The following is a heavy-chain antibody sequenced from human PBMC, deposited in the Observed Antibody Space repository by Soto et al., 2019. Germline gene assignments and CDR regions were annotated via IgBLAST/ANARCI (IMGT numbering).Heavy chain of an antibody. V-gene: IGHV3-30*09. J-gene: IGHJ3*02. D-gene: IGHD3-22*01. Sequence: GGSLRLSCAASGFTFSSYAMHWVRQAPGKGLEWVAVISYDGSNKYYADSVKGRFAISRDNSKNTLYLQMNSLRAEGTAVYYCASIYDSSGYLGDGAFDIWGQGTMVTVSS. CDR1: GFTFSSYA. CDR2: ISYDGSNK. CDR3: ASIYDSSGYLGDGAFDI.